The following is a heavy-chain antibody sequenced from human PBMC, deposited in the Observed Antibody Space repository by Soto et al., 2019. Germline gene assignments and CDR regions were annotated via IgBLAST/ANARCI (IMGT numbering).Heavy chain of an antibody. J-gene: IGHJ4*02. Sequence: EVQLLESGGGLVQPGGSLRLYCAASGFTFSSYAMNWVRQAPGKGLEWVSVISGSGDSTYYADSVKGRFTISRDNSKNTLYLQMIRLRAEDTAVYYCARRSSGWYFDYWGQGTLVTVSS. CDR2: ISGSGDST. D-gene: IGHD6-19*01. CDR3: ARRSSGWYFDY. CDR1: GFTFSSYA. V-gene: IGHV3-23*01.